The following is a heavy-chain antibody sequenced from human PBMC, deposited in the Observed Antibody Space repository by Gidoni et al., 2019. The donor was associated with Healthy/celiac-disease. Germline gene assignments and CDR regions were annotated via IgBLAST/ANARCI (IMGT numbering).Heavy chain of an antibody. J-gene: IGHJ4*02. CDR3: ARDPADIAAPDY. D-gene: IGHD6-6*01. CDR2: ISSSSSYT. CDR1: GFTFSDYY. Sequence: QVQLVESGGGLVKPGGSLRLSCAASGFTFSDYYMSWIRQAPGKGLEWVSYISSSSSYTNYADSVKGRFTISRDNAKNSLYLQMNSLRAEDTAVYYCARDPADIAAPDYWGQGTLVTVSS. V-gene: IGHV3-11*06.